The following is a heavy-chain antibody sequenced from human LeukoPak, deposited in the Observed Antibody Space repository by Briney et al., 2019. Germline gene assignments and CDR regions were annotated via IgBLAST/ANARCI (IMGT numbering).Heavy chain of an antibody. CDR1: GGSISNYY. CDR2: VFQSGNT. CDR3: ASTERCSTTCPLDY. V-gene: IGHV4-59*12. J-gene: IGHJ4*02. D-gene: IGHD2-2*01. Sequence: SETLSLTCTVSGGSISNYYWSWIRQPPGKRLQWIGYVFQSGNTNYSPSLKSRVTMSLDTSKNQFSLNLNSVTAADTAVYYCASTERCSTTCPLDYWGQGTLVTVSS.